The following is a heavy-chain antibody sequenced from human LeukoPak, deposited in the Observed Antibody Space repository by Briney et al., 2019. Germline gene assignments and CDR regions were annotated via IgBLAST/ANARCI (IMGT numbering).Heavy chain of an antibody. D-gene: IGHD3-3*01. J-gene: IGHJ5*02. CDR3: ARALTYYDFWSGYAPLRDNWFDP. Sequence: PSETLSLTCAVYGGSFSGYYWSWIRQPPGKGLEWIGEINHSGSTNYNPSLKSRVTISVDTSKNQFSLKLSSVTAADTAVYYCARALTYYDFWSGYAPLRDNWFDPWGQGTLVTVSS. V-gene: IGHV4-34*01. CDR1: GGSFSGYY. CDR2: INHSGST.